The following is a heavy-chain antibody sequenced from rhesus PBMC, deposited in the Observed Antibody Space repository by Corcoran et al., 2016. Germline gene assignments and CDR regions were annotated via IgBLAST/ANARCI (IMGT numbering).Heavy chain of an antibody. Sequence: QVQLQESGPGLVKPSGTLSLTCAVSGGSLSRNWWSWIRQAPGKGLEWIGQISGDSGSTSYNPSLRSRVTVSNDASKHQFSLQLSSVTAADTAVYYCARHTGYSHASWGQGVLVTVSP. J-gene: IGHJ4*01. CDR1: GGSLSRNW. CDR2: ISGDSGST. CDR3: ARHTGYSHAS. D-gene: IGHD5-12*01. V-gene: IGHV4-80*01.